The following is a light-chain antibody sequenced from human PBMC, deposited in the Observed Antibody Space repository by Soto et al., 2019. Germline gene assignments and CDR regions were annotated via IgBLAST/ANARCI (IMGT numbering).Light chain of an antibody. CDR2: DAS. CDR3: QQYGHSPLT. V-gene: IGKV3-20*01. J-gene: IGKJ4*01. CDR1: QSVSSK. Sequence: EIVMTQSPATLSVSPGERATLSCRASQSVSSKLAWYQQKPGQAPSLLIYDASSRATGIPNRFSGSVSGTDLTITINKLEPGDAEVYDGQQYGHSPLTFGGGTKVDIK.